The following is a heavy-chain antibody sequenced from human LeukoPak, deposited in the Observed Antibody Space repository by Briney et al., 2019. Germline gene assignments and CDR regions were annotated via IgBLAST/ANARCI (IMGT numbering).Heavy chain of an antibody. CDR1: GGAFSSYA. D-gene: IGHD4-23*01. V-gene: IGHV1-69*06. J-gene: IGHJ4*02. Sequence: SVKVSCKASGGAFSSYAISWVRQAPGQGLEWMGGIIPIFGSTNYAEKLQGRVTITADKSTSTVYMELSSLRAEDTAVYYCARHYGGLDDYWGQGTLIIVSS. CDR3: ARHYGGLDDY. CDR2: IIPIFGST.